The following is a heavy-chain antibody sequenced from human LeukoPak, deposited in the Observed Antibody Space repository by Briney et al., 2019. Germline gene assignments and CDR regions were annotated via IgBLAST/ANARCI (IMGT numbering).Heavy chain of an antibody. V-gene: IGHV4-4*07. J-gene: IGHJ5*02. CDR3: ARVGYSSSWYPEEWFDP. CDR2: IYTSGST. CDR1: GGSISSYY. Sequence: SETLSLTCTVSGGSISSYYWSWIRQPAGKGLKWIGRIYTSGSTNYNPSLKSRVTMSVDTSKNQFSLKLSSVTAADTAVYYCARVGYSSSWYPEEWFDPWGQGTLVTVSS. D-gene: IGHD6-13*01.